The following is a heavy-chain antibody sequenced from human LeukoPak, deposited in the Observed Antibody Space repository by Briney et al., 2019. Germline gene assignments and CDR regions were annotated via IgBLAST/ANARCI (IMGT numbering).Heavy chain of an antibody. J-gene: IGHJ3*02. V-gene: IGHV4-59*01. D-gene: IGHD3-10*01. CDR1: GGSISSYY. Sequence: SETLSLTCNVSGGSISSYYWSWIRQPPGKGLEWIGYIYYSGSTNYNPSLKSRVTISVDTSKNQFSLKLSSVTAADTAVYYCARDRGIDAFDIWGQGTMVTVSS. CDR2: IYYSGST. CDR3: ARDRGIDAFDI.